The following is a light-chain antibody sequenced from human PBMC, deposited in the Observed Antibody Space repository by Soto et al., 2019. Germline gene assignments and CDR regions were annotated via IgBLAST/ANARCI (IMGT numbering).Light chain of an antibody. V-gene: IGKV3-20*01. CDR2: GAS. J-gene: IGKJ2*01. CDR3: QQYGSSPYT. CDR1: QSVSSFS. Sequence: EIVSTQSPGTLSLSPGERATLSCRASQSVSSFSLGWYQQKPGQAPRLLIYGASSRATGIPDRFSGSGSGTDFTLTINRLEPEDFALYYCQQYGSSPYTFGQGTKLEIK.